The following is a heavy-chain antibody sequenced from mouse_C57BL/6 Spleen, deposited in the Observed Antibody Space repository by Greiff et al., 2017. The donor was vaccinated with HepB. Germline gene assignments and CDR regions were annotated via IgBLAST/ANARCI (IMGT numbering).Heavy chain of an antibody. J-gene: IGHJ3*01. CDR2: ISSGSSTI. V-gene: IGHV5-17*01. Sequence: EVHLVESGGGLVKPGGSLKLSCAASGFTFSDYGMHWVRQAPEKGLEWVAYISSGSSTIYYADTVKGRFTISRDNAKNTLFLQRTSLRSEDTAMYYCATTNWFAYWGQGTLVTVSA. D-gene: IGHD2-1*01. CDR1: GFTFSDYG. CDR3: ATTNWFAY.